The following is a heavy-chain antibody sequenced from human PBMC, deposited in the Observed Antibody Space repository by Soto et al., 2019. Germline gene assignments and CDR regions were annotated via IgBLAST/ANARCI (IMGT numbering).Heavy chain of an antibody. CDR2: IYYSGST. V-gene: IGHV4-30-4*01. J-gene: IGHJ6*02. Sequence: QVQLQESGPGLVKPSQTLSLTCTVSGGSISSGDYYWRWIRQPPGKGLEWIGYIYYSGSTYYNPSLKSRVTISVDTSKNHFSLKLSSVTAADTALYYCAVTAILYGMDVWGQGTTVTVSS. CDR3: AVTAILYGMDV. CDR1: GGSISSGDYY. D-gene: IGHD2-2*01.